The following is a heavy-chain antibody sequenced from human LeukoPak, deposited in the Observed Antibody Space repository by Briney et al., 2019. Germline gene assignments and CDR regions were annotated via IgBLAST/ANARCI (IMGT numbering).Heavy chain of an antibody. CDR2: IYSGGST. D-gene: IGHD1-26*01. V-gene: IGHV3-66*01. CDR1: GYTVSSNF. CDR3: ARVASGSYLDAFDI. Sequence: GGSLRLYCAASGYTVSSNFMRWVRHAPGEGLEGVSVIYSGGSTYYADSVKGRFTISRDNSKNTLYLQMNSLRAEDTAVYYCARVASGSYLDAFDIWGQGTMVTVSS. J-gene: IGHJ3*02.